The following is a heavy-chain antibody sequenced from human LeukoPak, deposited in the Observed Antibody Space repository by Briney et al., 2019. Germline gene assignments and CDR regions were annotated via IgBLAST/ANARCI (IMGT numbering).Heavy chain of an antibody. CDR2: ISSSSYI. CDR1: GFTFSSYS. J-gene: IGHJ4*02. CDR3: AKEGGDGSPFDY. D-gene: IGHD5-24*01. Sequence: PGGSLRLSCAASGFTFSSYSMNWVRQAPGKGLEWVSSISSSSYIYYADSVKGRFTISRDNSKDTLYLQMSSLRLEDTGVYYCAKEGGDGSPFDYWGQGILVTVSS. V-gene: IGHV3-21*03.